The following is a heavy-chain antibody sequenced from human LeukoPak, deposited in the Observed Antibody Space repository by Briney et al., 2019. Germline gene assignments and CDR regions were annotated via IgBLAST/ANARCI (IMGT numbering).Heavy chain of an antibody. Sequence: PWDTVSLTCCVWGGPISNLYGLWTRQPPGGGLEWIGYIYKTGNTNHNPSLKSRVTISVDTSKNEFSLNLSSVIAADTAVYYCARGSRTSVDYWGQGTLVTASS. CDR1: GGPISNLY. D-gene: IGHD2-2*01. CDR3: ARGSRTSVDY. V-gene: IGHV4-59*11. CDR2: IYKTGNT. J-gene: IGHJ4*02.